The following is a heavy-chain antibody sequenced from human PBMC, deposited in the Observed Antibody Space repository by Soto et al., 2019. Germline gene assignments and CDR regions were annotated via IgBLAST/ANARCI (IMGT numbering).Heavy chain of an antibody. J-gene: IGHJ4*02. V-gene: IGHV1-3*05. D-gene: IGHD1-20*01. CDR1: GYTFTSYA. CDR2: INAGNGNT. Sequence: QFQLVQSGAEEKKPGASVKVSCTASGYTFTSYAMHWVHQAPGQRLEWMGWINAGNGNTKYSQKFQGRVTITRDTSASTSYMELSSLSSEDTAVYYCARDITLPTPLDYWGRGTLVTVSS. CDR3: ARDITLPTPLDY.